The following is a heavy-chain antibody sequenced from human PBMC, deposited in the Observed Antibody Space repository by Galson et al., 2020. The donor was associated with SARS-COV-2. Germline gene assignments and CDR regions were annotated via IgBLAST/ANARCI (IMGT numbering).Heavy chain of an antibody. CDR3: AKDAIAAAGSLSLDAFDI. CDR2: ISGSGGST. J-gene: IGHJ3*02. Sequence: GESLKISCAASGFTFSSYAMSWVRQAPGKGLEWVSAISGSGGSTYYADSVKGRFTISRDNSKNTLYLQMNSLRAEDTAVYYCAKDAIAAAGSLSLDAFDIWGQGTMVTVSS. D-gene: IGHD6-13*01. CDR1: GFTFSSYA. V-gene: IGHV3-23*01.